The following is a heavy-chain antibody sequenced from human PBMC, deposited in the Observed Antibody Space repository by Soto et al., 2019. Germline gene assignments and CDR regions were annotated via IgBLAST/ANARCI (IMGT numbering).Heavy chain of an antibody. CDR3: ARDDRLLRTFDY. Sequence: SVKVSCKASGGTFSSYAISWVRQAPGQGLEWMGGIIPIFGTANCAQKFQGRVTITADESTSTAYMELSSLRSEDTAVYYCARDDRLLRTFDYWGQGTLVTVSS. D-gene: IGHD2-15*01. V-gene: IGHV1-69*13. J-gene: IGHJ4*02. CDR2: IIPIFGTA. CDR1: GGTFSSYA.